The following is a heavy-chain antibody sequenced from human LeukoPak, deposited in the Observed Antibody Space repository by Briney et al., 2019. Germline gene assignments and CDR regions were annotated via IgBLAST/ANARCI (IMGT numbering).Heavy chain of an antibody. CDR1: GDTFDRFP. V-gene: IGHV1-69*04. D-gene: IGHD4-17*01. J-gene: IGHJ4*02. CDR3: TKGPHDYGDFVYL. CDR2: IIPVFDMT. Sequence: SVKVSCKASGDTFDRFPITWVRPAPGQGLEWMGRIIPVFDMTNYAPKFQGRITMTADSSTTTAYMELSSLKSGDTAVYYCTKGPHDYGDFVYLWGQGTLVTVSS.